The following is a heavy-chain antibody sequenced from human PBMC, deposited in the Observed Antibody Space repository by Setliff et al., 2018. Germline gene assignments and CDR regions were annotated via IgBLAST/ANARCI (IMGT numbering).Heavy chain of an antibody. CDR1: GFTFGSYW. CDR3: VRDWASGDDH. D-gene: IGHD3-10*01. J-gene: IGHJ4*02. V-gene: IGHV3-7*01. CDR2: IHQDGSER. Sequence: GSLRLSCAASGFTFGSYWMTWVCQAPEKGLEWVANIHQDGSERHYVDSVKGRFTISRDNAKNSLFLQMNILEVEDTAVYYCVRDWASGDDHWGRGTLVTVSS.